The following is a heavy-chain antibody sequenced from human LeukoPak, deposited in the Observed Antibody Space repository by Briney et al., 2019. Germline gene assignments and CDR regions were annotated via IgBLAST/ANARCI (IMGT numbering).Heavy chain of an antibody. CDR3: ARAVVDVTVNWFDS. V-gene: IGHV4-59*01. CDR1: GGSFSGYY. Sequence: SETLSLTCAVYGGSFSGYYWSWIRQPPGKGLEWIGYIYYTGSINYNPSLKSRVTMSVDTSRNQFSLKLSSVTAADTAVYYCARAVVDVTVNWFDSWGQGTLVTVSS. J-gene: IGHJ5*01. D-gene: IGHD2-15*01. CDR2: IYYTGSI.